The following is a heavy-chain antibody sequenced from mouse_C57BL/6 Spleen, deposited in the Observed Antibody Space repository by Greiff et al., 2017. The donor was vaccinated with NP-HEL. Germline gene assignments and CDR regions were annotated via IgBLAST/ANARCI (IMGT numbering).Heavy chain of an antibody. J-gene: IGHJ4*01. CDR3: ARFYYDYGYAMDY. V-gene: IGHV1-55*01. Sequence: VQLQQSGAELVKPGASVKMSCKASGYTFTSYWITWVKQRPGQGLEWIGDIYPGSGRTNYNEKFKSKATMTVDTSSSTAYMQIISLTSEDSAVYYCARFYYDYGYAMDYWGQGTSVTVSS. CDR2: IYPGSGRT. D-gene: IGHD2-4*01. CDR1: GYTFTSYW.